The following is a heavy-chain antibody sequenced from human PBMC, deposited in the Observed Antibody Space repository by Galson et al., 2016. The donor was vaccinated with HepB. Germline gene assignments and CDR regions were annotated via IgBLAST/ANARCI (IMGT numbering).Heavy chain of an antibody. CDR1: GYTFTNYD. V-gene: IGHV1-8*02. J-gene: IGHJ4*02. D-gene: IGHD7-27*01. CDR3: SRNRPFTGDFDY. CDR2: MTPHSGNT. Sequence: SVKVSCKASGYTFTNYDFNWVRQAPGQGLEWLGWMTPHSGNTGYAQKFQGRLSLTRDRSTSTAYMELSSLTPDDTAVYYCSRNRPFTGDFDYWGQGTLFTGSS.